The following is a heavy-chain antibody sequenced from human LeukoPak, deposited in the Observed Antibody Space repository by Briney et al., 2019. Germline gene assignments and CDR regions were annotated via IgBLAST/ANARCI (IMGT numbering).Heavy chain of an antibody. J-gene: IGHJ4*02. CDR2: IYYSGST. D-gene: IGHD3-22*01. Sequence: SETLFLTCTVSGGSISSSSYYWGWIRQPPGKGLEWIGSIYYSGSTYYNPSLKSRVTISVDTSKNQFSLRLSSVTAADTAVYYCARAPTYYYDSSGYYYSYYFDYWGQGTLVTVSS. V-gene: IGHV4-39*07. CDR1: GGSISSSSYY. CDR3: ARAPTYYYDSSGYYYSYYFDY.